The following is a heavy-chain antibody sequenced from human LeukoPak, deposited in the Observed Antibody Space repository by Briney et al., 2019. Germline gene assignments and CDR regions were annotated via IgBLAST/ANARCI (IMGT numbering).Heavy chain of an antibody. CDR3: ARGYSSGLHFDY. CDR2: ISGSGGST. Sequence: GGSLRLSCAASGFTFSSYAMSWVRQAPGKGLEWVSAISGSGGSTYYADSVKGRFTISRDNSKNTLYLQMNSLRAEDTAVYYCARGYSSGLHFDYWGQGTLVTVSS. CDR1: GFTFSSYA. J-gene: IGHJ4*02. V-gene: IGHV3-23*01. D-gene: IGHD6-19*01.